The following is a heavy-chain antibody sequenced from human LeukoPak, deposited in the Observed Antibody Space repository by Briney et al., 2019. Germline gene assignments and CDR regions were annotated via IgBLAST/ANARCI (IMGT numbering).Heavy chain of an antibody. Sequence: PSETQSPTCTVSNDSISSYCCSWVRQPPGKGLEWIGFMCPSGRTDYNPSLKSRVTMSIDTSKNQLSMELRFLTAADTAVYYCATSYDGKTAPYDLWGHGTLVTVSS. V-gene: IGHV4-4*08. CDR2: MCPSGRT. J-gene: IGHJ5*02. CDR3: ATSYDGKTAPYDL. CDR1: NDSISSYC. D-gene: IGHD4-23*01.